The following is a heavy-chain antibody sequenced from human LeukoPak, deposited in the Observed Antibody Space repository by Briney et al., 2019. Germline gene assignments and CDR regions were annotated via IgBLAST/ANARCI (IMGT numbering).Heavy chain of an antibody. V-gene: IGHV4-34*01. D-gene: IGHD3-3*01. CDR2: INHSGST. CDR3: ARLPPTIFGVVIGYFDY. Sequence: SETLSLTCAVYGGSFSGYYWSWIRQPPGKGLEWIGEINHSGSTNYNPSLKSRVTISVDTSKNQFSLKLSSVTAADTAVYYCARLPPTIFGVVIGYFDYWGQGTLVTVSS. CDR1: GGSFSGYY. J-gene: IGHJ4*02.